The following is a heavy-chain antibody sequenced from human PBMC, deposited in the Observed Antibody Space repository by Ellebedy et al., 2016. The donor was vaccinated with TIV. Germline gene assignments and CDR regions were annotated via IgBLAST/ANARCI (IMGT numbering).Heavy chain of an antibody. D-gene: IGHD6-6*01. Sequence: SETLSLTCAVYGGSFSGYYWNWIRLPPGKGLEWIGEINHTGSANYNPSLKSRVTISVDTSKNQFSLKLSSVTAADTAVYYCARSAARSYYYYYYGMDVWGQGTTVTVS. J-gene: IGHJ6*02. CDR3: ARSAARSYYYYYYGMDV. CDR2: INHTGSA. CDR1: GGSFSGYY. V-gene: IGHV4-34*01.